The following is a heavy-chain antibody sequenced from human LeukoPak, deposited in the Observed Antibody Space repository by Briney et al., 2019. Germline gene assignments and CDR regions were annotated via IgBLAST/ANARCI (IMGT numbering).Heavy chain of an antibody. Sequence: SGTLSLTCAVSGGSISSSNWWSWVRQPPGKGLEWIGEIYHSGSTNYNPSLKSRVTISVDKSKNQFSLKLSSVTAADTAVYYCARHEDSSGYYYVRPGGDAFDIWGQGTMVTVSS. D-gene: IGHD3-22*01. CDR2: IYHSGST. CDR1: GGSISSSNW. J-gene: IGHJ3*02. CDR3: ARHEDSSGYYYVRPGGDAFDI. V-gene: IGHV4-4*02.